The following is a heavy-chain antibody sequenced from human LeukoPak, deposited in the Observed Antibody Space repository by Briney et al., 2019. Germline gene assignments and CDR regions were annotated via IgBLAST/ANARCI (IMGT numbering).Heavy chain of an antibody. Sequence: GGSLRLSCAASGFTFSNAWMSWVRQAPGKGLEWVGRIKSKTDGGTTDYAAPVKGRFTISRDDSKNTLHLQMNSLKTEDTAVYYCTTGVRGSSSWFDYWGQGTLVTVSS. CDR2: IKSKTDGGTT. CDR1: GFTFSNAW. D-gene: IGHD6-13*01. J-gene: IGHJ4*02. V-gene: IGHV3-15*01. CDR3: TTGVRGSSSWFDY.